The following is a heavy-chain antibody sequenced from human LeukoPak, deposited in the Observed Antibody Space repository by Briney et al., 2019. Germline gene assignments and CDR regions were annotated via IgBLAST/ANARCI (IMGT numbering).Heavy chain of an antibody. D-gene: IGHD6-19*01. CDR3: ARLYSSGWYTGVGWFDP. Sequence: SETLSLTCSVSGDSISMHYWSWIRQPPGKGLEWIGYIDHTGSTNYNPSLNSRVTISVDTSKNQFSLKLSSVTAADTAVYYCARLYSSGWYTGVGWFDPWGQGTLVTVSS. V-gene: IGHV4-59*11. CDR2: IDHTGST. J-gene: IGHJ5*02. CDR1: GDSISMHY.